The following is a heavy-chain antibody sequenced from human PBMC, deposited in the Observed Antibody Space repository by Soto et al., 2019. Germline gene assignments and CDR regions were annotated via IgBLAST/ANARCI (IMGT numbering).Heavy chain of an antibody. CDR3: AREKEGDDYGDYAVHY. J-gene: IGHJ4*02. V-gene: IGHV4-4*02. Sequence: QVQLQESGPGLVKPSGTLSLTCAVSGGSISSSNWWSWVRQPPGKGLEWIGEIYHSGSTNYNPSRTSRGTISVDKSKTQFSLKLSSVTAADTAVYYCAREKEGDDYGDYAVHYWGQGTLVTVSS. D-gene: IGHD4-17*01. CDR1: GGSISSSNW. CDR2: IYHSGST.